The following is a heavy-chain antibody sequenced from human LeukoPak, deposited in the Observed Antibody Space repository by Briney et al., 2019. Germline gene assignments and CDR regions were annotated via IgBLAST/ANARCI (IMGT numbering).Heavy chain of an antibody. J-gene: IGHJ6*02. Sequence: PVASVKVSCKASGGTFSSYAISWVRQAPGQGLEWMGRIIPILGIANYAQKFQGRVTITADKSTSTAYMELSSLRSEDTAVYYCARDPRIAAAGTAKYYYGMDVWGQGTTVTVSS. CDR2: IIPILGIA. CDR3: ARDPRIAAAGTAKYYYGMDV. V-gene: IGHV1-69*04. CDR1: GGTFSSYA. D-gene: IGHD6-13*01.